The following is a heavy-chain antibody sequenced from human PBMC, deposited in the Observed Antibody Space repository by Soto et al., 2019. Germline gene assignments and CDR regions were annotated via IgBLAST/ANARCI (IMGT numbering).Heavy chain of an antibody. D-gene: IGHD6-6*01. J-gene: IGHJ4*02. CDR2: IWDAGTKK. CDR1: GFTFSSYG. Sequence: VQLVESGGGVVQPGRSLRLSCAASGFTFSSYGMHWVRQVPGKGLEWVAIIWDAGTKKYYADSVKGRFTISRDNSKNTLYLQMNSLRDEDTAVYYCARGRTSSSSWSDYWGQGTLVTVSS. V-gene: IGHV3-33*01. CDR3: ARGRTSSSSWSDY.